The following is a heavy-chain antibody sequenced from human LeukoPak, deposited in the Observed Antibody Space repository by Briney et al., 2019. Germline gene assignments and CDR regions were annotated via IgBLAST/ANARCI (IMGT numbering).Heavy chain of an antibody. CDR2: INHSGST. V-gene: IGHV4-34*01. D-gene: IGHD4-11*01. CDR1: GGSFSGYY. CDR3: ARGVYSNPSDY. Sequence: SETLSLTCAVYGGSFSGYYWSWIRQPPGKGLEWIGEINHSGSTNYNPSLKSRVTISVDTSKNQFSLKLSSVTAADTAMYYCARGVYSNPSDYWGQGTLVTVSS. J-gene: IGHJ4*02.